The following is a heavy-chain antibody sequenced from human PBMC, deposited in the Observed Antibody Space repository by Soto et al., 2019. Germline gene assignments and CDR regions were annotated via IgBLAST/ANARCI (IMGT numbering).Heavy chain of an antibody. V-gene: IGHV6-1*01. D-gene: IGHD1-26*01. J-gene: IGHJ4*01. CDR1: GDSVSSNSAG. CDR3: AIGDQYSGRIFDY. Sequence: QVQLQQSGPGLVKPSQTLSLTCAITGDSVSSNSAGWSWVRQSPSRGLEWLGRTYYRSKWYYEYAVSVRGRITSNPDTSKNPCSLQLNSVPPEGTAVYFCAIGDQYSGRIFDYWGQGTLVTVSS. CDR2: TYYRSKWYY.